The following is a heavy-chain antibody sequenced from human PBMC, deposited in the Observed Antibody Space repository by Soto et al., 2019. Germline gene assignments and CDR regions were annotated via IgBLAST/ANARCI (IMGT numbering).Heavy chain of an antibody. CDR2: IYYSGST. CDR3: ARGPGYNWNYLAFDY. D-gene: IGHD1-7*01. V-gene: IGHV4-31*03. CDR1: GGSISSGGYY. Sequence: SETLSLTCTVSGGSISSGGYYWSWIRQHPGKGLEWIGYIYYSGSTYYNQSLKSRVTISVDTSKNQFSLKLRSVTAADTAVYYFARGPGYNWNYLAFDYWGQGTLVTVSS. J-gene: IGHJ4*02.